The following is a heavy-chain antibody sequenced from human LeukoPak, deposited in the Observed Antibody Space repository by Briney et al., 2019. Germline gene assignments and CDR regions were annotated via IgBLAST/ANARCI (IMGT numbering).Heavy chain of an antibody. D-gene: IGHD6-13*01. CDR1: GFTFRNYG. CDR2: ISDDGSYK. CDR3: AKDRETTASGTFDY. V-gene: IGHV3-30*18. Sequence: PGGSLRLSCAASGFTFRNYGMHCLRQAPGKGLERVAVISDDGSYKNYADSVKGRFTISRDNSNNTLYLQMNSLRAEDTAVYYCAKDRETTASGTFDYWGQGTLVTVSS. J-gene: IGHJ4*02.